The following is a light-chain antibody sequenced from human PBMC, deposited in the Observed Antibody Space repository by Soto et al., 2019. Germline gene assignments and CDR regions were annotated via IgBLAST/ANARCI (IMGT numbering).Light chain of an antibody. Sequence: SYELTQPPSVSVAPGQTARISCGGDNIGTKSVHWYQQKPGQAPGLVIYDDHDRPSGIPERFSGSNSGNTATLTITRVEAGDEADYYCQVWDSSSDHDVFAAGTKVTVL. CDR3: QVWDSSSDHDV. CDR2: DDH. J-gene: IGLJ1*01. V-gene: IGLV3-21*02. CDR1: NIGTKS.